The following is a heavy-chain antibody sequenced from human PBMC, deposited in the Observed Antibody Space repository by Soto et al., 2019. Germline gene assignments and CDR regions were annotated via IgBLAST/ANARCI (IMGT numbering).Heavy chain of an antibody. CDR1: GYSFTNYG. Sequence: QDQLVQSGVEVKKPGASVKVSCKASGYSFTNYGITWVRPAPGQGFEWMGWISAYNGNTNYAQKFQGRVTLTTDAPTRTAYLELRNLRDDDTAVYYCARDRGVAPPVAGNTHYYYYMDVWGKGTTVTVSS. J-gene: IGHJ6*03. V-gene: IGHV1-18*01. CDR3: ARDRGVAPPVAGNTHYYYYMDV. D-gene: IGHD6-19*01. CDR2: ISAYNGNT.